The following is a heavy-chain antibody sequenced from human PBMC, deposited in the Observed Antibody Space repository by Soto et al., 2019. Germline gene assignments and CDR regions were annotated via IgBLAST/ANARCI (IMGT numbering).Heavy chain of an antibody. Sequence: PSETLSLPCAVSCGSISNLGYPWSFIRQTPGKGLEWIGYIYHSGSTYYNPSLKSRVTISVDRSKNQFSLKLSSVTAADTAVYYCARVPSPWGQGTLVTVSS. CDR2: IYHSGST. CDR1: CGSISNLGYP. V-gene: IGHV4-30-2*01. CDR3: ARVPSP. J-gene: IGHJ5*02.